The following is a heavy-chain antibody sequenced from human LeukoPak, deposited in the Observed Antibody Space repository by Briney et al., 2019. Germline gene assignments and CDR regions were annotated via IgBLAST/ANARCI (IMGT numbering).Heavy chain of an antibody. CDR3: ATNYDSSGYYFDY. D-gene: IGHD3-22*01. V-gene: IGHV1-2*02. CDR1: GYTFIAYY. Sequence: ASVKVSCKASGYTFIAYYMHWVRQAPGQGLEWMGWINPNSGGTNYAQKFQGRVTMTRDTSISTVYMELSRLRSDDTAVYYCATNYDSSGYYFDYWGQGTLVTVSS. J-gene: IGHJ4*02. CDR2: INPNSGGT.